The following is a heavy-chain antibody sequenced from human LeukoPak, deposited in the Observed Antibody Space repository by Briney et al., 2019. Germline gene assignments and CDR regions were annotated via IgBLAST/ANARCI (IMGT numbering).Heavy chain of an antibody. V-gene: IGHV1-8*01. CDR3: ARVLQQYCSGGSCYYGVGY. Sequence: ASVKVSCKASGYTFTSYDINWVRQATGQGLEWMGWMNPNSGNTGYAQKSQGRVTMTRNTSISTAYMELSSLRSEDTAVYYCARVLQQYCSGGSCYYGVGYWGQGTLVTVSS. CDR2: MNPNSGNT. J-gene: IGHJ4*02. CDR1: GYTFTSYD. D-gene: IGHD2-15*01.